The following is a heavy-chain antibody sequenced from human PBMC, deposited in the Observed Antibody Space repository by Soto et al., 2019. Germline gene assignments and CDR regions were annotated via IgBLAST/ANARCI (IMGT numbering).Heavy chain of an antibody. CDR3: ARDFTSTSFIGGYYYGMDV. D-gene: IGHD2-2*01. V-gene: IGHV1-69*10. CDR2: IIPILGIA. Sequence: ASVKVSCKASGGTFSSYAISWVRQAPGQGLEWMGGIIPILGIANYAQKFQGRVTITADKSTSTAYMELSSLRSEDTAVYYCARDFTSTSFIGGYYYGMDVWGQGTTVTVSS. J-gene: IGHJ6*02. CDR1: GGTFSSYA.